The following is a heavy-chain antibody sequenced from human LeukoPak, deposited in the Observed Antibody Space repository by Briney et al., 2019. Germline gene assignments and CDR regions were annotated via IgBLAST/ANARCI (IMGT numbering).Heavy chain of an antibody. D-gene: IGHD2-15*01. J-gene: IGHJ4*02. V-gene: IGHV5-51*01. CDR3: ARHSGLSDFFHY. Sequence: GESLKISCKGSGYSFPDYWIGWVRQMPGKGLEWMGIIFPGDSDTRYSPSFQGQVTVSADKSISTAYLQWNSLRASDTAIYYCARHSGLSDFFHYWGQGTLVTVSS. CDR1: GYSFPDYW. CDR2: IFPGDSDT.